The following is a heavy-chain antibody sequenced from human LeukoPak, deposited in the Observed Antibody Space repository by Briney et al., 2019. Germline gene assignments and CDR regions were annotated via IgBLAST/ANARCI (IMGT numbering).Heavy chain of an antibody. D-gene: IGHD3-22*01. J-gene: IGHJ4*02. CDR1: RGSISTYY. CDR2: IHYTGRT. CDR3: ARGRPDPQNSDYWDY. V-gene: IGHV4-59*13. Sequence: SETLSLTCTISRGSISTYYWSWTRQTPGTTLEWIGNIHYTGRTRYNPSLESRVTMSLDTPKNEFSLRLTSMTAADSAVYYCARGRPDPQNSDYWDYWGQGILVTVSS.